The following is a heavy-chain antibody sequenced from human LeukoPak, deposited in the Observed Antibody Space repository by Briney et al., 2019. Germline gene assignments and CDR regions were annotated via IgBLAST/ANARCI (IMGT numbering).Heavy chain of an antibody. CDR1: GGTFSSYA. Sequence: SVKVSCKASGGTFSSYAISWVRQAPGQGLEWMGGIIPIFGTANYAQKFQGRVTITADESTSTAYMELSSLRSEDTAVYYCARDVHIKGGSYLHAFDIWGQGTMVTVSS. J-gene: IGHJ3*02. D-gene: IGHD1-26*01. V-gene: IGHV1-69*01. CDR3: ARDVHIKGGSYLHAFDI. CDR2: IIPIFGTA.